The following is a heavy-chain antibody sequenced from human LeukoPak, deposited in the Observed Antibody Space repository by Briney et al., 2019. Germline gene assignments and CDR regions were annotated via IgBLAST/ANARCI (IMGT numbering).Heavy chain of an antibody. CDR1: GFTFDDYA. Sequence: PGRSLRLSCAASGFTFDDYAMFWVRQAPGKGLEWVSGISWNSKNIGYAASVKGRFTISRDNAKNSLYLQMNSLRAEDTAFYCAKGNRDSSGFYYYYGMDVWGQGTTVTVSS. V-gene: IGHV3-9*01. D-gene: IGHD3-22*01. J-gene: IGHJ6*02. CDR3: AKGNRDSSGFYYYYGMDV. CDR2: ISWNSKNI.